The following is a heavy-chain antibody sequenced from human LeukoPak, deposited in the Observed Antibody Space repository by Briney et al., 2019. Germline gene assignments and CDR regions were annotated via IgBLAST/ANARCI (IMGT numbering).Heavy chain of an antibody. CDR1: GGSMSGHY. CDR3: ARNIVGGPRIDS. CDR2: VYYSGST. Sequence: PSETLSLTCTVSGGSMSGHYWSWIRQSPGKGPEFVGYVYYSGSTTCNPSLKSRVTISIDTSKNQFSLTLSSVTAADTAVYYCARNIVGGPRIDSWGQGNLVTVSS. V-gene: IGHV4-59*11. D-gene: IGHD2-21*01. J-gene: IGHJ4*02.